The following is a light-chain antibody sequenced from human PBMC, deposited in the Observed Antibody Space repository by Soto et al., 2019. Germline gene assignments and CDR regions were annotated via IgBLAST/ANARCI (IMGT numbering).Light chain of an antibody. CDR1: SSNIGAGYD. Sequence: QSVLTQPPSVSGAPGQRVTISCTGSSSNIGAGYDVHWYQQLPGTAPNLLIYGNSNRPSGVPDRFSGSKSGTSASLAITGLQAEDEADYYCQSYESRRSGVVFGGGTKLPVL. J-gene: IGLJ2*01. CDR3: QSYESRRSGVV. V-gene: IGLV1-40*01. CDR2: GNS.